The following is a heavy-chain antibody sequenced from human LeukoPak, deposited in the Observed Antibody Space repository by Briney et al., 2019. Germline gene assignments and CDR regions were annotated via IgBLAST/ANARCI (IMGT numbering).Heavy chain of an antibody. J-gene: IGHJ4*02. CDR3: ARQRNYYDSSGYYYAIDY. V-gene: IGHV4-39*01. CDR2: IYYSGST. Sequence: SETLSLTCTASGGSISSSSYYWGWIRQPPGKGLEWIGSIYYSGSTYYNPSLKSRVTISVDTSKNQFSLKLSSVTAADTAVYYCARQRNYYDSSGYYYAIDYWGQGTLVTVSS. CDR1: GGSISSSSYY. D-gene: IGHD3-22*01.